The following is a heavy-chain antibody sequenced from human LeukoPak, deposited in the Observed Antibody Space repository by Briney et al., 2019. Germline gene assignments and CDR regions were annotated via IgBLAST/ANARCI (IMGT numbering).Heavy chain of an antibody. CDR2: IIPMFGTI. Sequence: SVKVSCKAPEGTFRSYSMSWVRQAPGQGLEWMGVIIPMFGTINYAQKFQGRVTITADVSTTTAYMELSSLRSDDTAIYYCARAPDGPDTLHYYYIDVWGKGTTVTVSS. CDR1: EGTFRSYS. V-gene: IGHV1-69*01. CDR3: ARAPDGPDTLHYYYIDV. J-gene: IGHJ6*03. D-gene: IGHD1-14*01.